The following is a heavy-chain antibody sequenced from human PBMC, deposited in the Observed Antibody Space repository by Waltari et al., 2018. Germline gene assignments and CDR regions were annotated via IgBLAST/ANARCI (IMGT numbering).Heavy chain of an antibody. Sequence: QVQLVQSGAEVKKPGSSVKVSCKASGGTFSSYAISWVRQAPGQGLEWMGGIIPICGTANYAQKFQGRVTITADESTSTAYMELSSLRSEDTAVYYCARDRGIVATRDYYYYMDVWGKGTTVTVSS. CDR3: ARDRGIVATRDYYYYMDV. CDR2: IIPICGTA. D-gene: IGHD5-12*01. J-gene: IGHJ6*03. V-gene: IGHV1-69*12. CDR1: GGTFSSYA.